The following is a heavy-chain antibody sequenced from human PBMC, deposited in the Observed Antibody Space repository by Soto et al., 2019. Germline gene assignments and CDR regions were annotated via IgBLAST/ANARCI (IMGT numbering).Heavy chain of an antibody. Sequence: SETLSLTCTVSGGSISSSSYYWCWIRQPPGKGLEWIGSIYYSGSTYYNPSLKSRFAISRDNSKNTLYLQMTSLRAEDTAIYYCARGLRSVLDYWGQGTLVTVSS. D-gene: IGHD6-6*01. CDR2: IYYSGST. CDR3: ARGLRSVLDY. J-gene: IGHJ4*02. V-gene: IGHV4-39*01. CDR1: GGSISSSSYY.